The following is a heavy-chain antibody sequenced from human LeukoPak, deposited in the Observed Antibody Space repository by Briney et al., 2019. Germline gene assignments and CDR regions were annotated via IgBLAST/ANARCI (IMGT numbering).Heavy chain of an antibody. CDR2: ISSGSSYI. Sequence: GSLRLSCAASGFTFTSYSMNWVRQAPGKGLEWVSSISSGSSYIYYADSVKGRFTISRDNSKNTLYLQMNSLRVEDTAVYYCARELPPVVTYYFDYWGQGTLVTVSS. CDR3: ARELPPVVTYYFDY. J-gene: IGHJ4*02. V-gene: IGHV3-21*01. CDR1: GFTFTSYS. D-gene: IGHD3-22*01.